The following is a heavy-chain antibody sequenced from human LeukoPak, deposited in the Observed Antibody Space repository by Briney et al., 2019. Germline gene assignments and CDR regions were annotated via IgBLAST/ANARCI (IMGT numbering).Heavy chain of an antibody. Sequence: SETLSLTCTVSGGSISSYYWSWIRQPPGKGLEWSGEINHSGSTNYNPSLKSRVTISVDKSKNQFSLKLSSVTAADTAVYYCARGYSSNWYLDTWGQGTLVTVSS. CDR3: ARGYSSNWYLDT. D-gene: IGHD6-13*01. V-gene: IGHV4-34*01. CDR2: INHSGST. CDR1: GGSISSYY. J-gene: IGHJ4*02.